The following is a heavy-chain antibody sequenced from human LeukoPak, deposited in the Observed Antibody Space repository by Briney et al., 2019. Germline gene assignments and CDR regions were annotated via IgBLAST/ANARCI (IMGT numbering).Heavy chain of an antibody. V-gene: IGHV3-23*01. CDR1: GFTFSSYS. Sequence: TGGSLRLSCAASGFTFSSYSMSWVRQAPGKGLEWVSAISGSGGSTYYADSVKGRFTISRDNSKNTLYLQMNSLRAEDTAVYYCAKDLKMTNYFDYWGQGTLVTVSS. J-gene: IGHJ4*02. CDR2: ISGSGGST. CDR3: AKDLKMTNYFDY. D-gene: IGHD5-24*01.